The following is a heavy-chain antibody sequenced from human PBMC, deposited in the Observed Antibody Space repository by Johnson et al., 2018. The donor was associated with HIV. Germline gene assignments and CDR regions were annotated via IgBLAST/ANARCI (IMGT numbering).Heavy chain of an antibody. CDR2: ISGSGSTL. CDR1: GITFSDYY. CDR3: TKPSTGTYYGFHI. J-gene: IGHJ3*02. V-gene: IGHV3-11*01. Sequence: QVQLVESGGGLVKPGGSLRLSCAASGITFSDYYMSWIRQAPGKGLEWVSYISGSGSTLYYADSVKGRFTISRDNSKNTVWLQMNSLRGEDTAVYYCTKPSTGTYYGFHIWGQGTMVTVSS.